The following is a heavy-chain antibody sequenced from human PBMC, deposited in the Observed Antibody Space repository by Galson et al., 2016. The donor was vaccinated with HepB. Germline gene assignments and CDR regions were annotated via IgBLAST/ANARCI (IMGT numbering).Heavy chain of an antibody. D-gene: IGHD3-16*01. CDR1: GYTFTNYW. Sequence: QSGAEVKKPGESLRISCKGSGYTFTNYWITWVRQVPGKGLAFMGRIDPTDGHAKYNPSFQGHVTITTDQPASTAYVECTHLKASDSAVYYCAHAPLVGGSLSFESWGQGTLLTVSS. CDR2: IDPTDGHA. CDR3: AHAPLVGGSLSFES. J-gene: IGHJ1*01. V-gene: IGHV5-10-1*01.